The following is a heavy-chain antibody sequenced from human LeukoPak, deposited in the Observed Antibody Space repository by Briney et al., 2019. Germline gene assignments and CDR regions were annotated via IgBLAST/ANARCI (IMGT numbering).Heavy chain of an antibody. V-gene: IGHV3-23*01. CDR1: GFTFSSYA. CDR2: SSGGGGST. CDR3: AKDGQVSSGWFDY. D-gene: IGHD6-19*01. J-gene: IGHJ4*02. Sequence: GGSLRLSCVASGFTFSSYAMSWVRQAPGKGLEWVSASSGGGGSTYYADSVKGRFTISRDNSKNTLYLQMNSLRAEDTAVYYCAKDGQVSSGWFDYWGQGTLVTVSS.